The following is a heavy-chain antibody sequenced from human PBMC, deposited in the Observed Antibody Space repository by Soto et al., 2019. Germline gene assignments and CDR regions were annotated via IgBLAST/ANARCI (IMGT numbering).Heavy chain of an antibody. D-gene: IGHD3-22*01. CDR2: INHRGNT. J-gene: IGHJ4*02. V-gene: IGHV4-34*01. Sequence: SETLSLTCAVYGGSFSGYYWSWIRQPPGKGLEWIGDINHRGNTYYNPSLKSRVTISVDTSRNHFSLKLSSVTAADTAVYYCARDYYDSSGYYSFFDYWGQGTLVTVSS. CDR3: ARDYYDSSGYYSFFDY. CDR1: GGSFSGYY.